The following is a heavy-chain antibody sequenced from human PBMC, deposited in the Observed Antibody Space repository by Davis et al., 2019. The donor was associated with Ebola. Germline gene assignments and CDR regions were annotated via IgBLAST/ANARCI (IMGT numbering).Heavy chain of an antibody. D-gene: IGHD6-13*01. V-gene: IGHV1-18*01. CDR1: GYTFTSSA. CDR2: INPNDGRT. Sequence: ASVKVSCKASGYTFTSSAMNWVRQAPGQGLEWMGMINPNDGRTIYAQKFQGRVTMTTDTSTNTAYMELRSLRSDDTAVYYCARVRWSSSFRWFDPWGQGTLVTVSS. J-gene: IGHJ5*02. CDR3: ARVRWSSSFRWFDP.